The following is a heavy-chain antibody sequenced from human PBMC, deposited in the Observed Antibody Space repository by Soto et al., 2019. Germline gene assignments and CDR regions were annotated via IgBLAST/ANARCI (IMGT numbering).Heavy chain of an antibody. CDR1: GVSISHTSYY. Sequence: ETLALTCNVSGVSISHTSYYWGWIRQPPGKGLEWIGTIYFNGKTFYNPSLKSRLTISVDTSKNQISLRLTSVTAADTAVYYCARQGSYWGQGTLVTVSS. CDR3: ARQGSY. J-gene: IGHJ4*02. V-gene: IGHV4-39*01. CDR2: IYFNGKT.